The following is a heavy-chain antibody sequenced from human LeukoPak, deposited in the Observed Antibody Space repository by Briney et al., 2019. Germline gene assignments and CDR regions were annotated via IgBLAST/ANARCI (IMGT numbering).Heavy chain of an antibody. CDR1: GESLNYYY. CDR3: ASGAWAARLNS. Sequence: PSETLSLTCAVYGESLNYYYWSWLPHSPGKGLEWIGNIFDGKTINYNPSLKSRVTISAATSSQQFSLNLKSVTAADTAVYFCASGAWAARLNSWAQGDLVIVSS. CDR2: IFDGKTI. D-gene: IGHD4-23*01. J-gene: IGHJ4*02. V-gene: IGHV4-34*12.